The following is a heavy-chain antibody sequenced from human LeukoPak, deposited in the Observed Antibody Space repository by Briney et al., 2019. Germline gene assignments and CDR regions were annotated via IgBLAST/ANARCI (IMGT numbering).Heavy chain of an antibody. V-gene: IGHV1-8*03. CDR1: GYTFTSYD. CDR3: ARGPSRPYYDFWSGYYFNY. CDR2: MNPNSGNT. Sequence: ASVKVSCKASGYTFTSYDINWVRQATGQGLEWMGWMNPNSGNTGYAQKFQGRVTITRNTSISTAYMGLSSLRSEDTAVYYCARGPSRPYYDFWSGYYFNYWGQGTLVTVSS. J-gene: IGHJ4*02. D-gene: IGHD3-3*01.